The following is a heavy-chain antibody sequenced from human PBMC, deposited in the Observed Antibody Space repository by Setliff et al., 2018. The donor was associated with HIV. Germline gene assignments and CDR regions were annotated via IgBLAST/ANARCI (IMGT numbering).Heavy chain of an antibody. CDR3: ATGITVAPDY. CDR2: INHSGST. CDR1: GGSISSYY. V-gene: IGHV4-34*01. D-gene: IGHD6-19*01. Sequence: SETLSLTCTVSGGSISSYYWSWIRQPPGKGLEWIGLINHSGSTNYNPSLKSRVTISLGTSKNQFSLKMTSVTAADTAVYYCATGITVAPDYWGQGSLVTVSS. J-gene: IGHJ4*02.